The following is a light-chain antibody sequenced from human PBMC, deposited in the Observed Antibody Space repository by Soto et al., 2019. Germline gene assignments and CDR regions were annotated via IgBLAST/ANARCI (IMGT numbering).Light chain of an antibody. CDR3: QQYGSSSYT. CDR2: GAS. J-gene: IGKJ2*01. V-gene: IGKV3-20*01. Sequence: EIVLTQSPGTLSLSPGERATLSCRASQSVSSSYLAWYQQKPGQAPRLLIYGASGRATGIPDRFSGSGSGTDFTLTISRLEPEDVAVHYCQQYGSSSYTFGQGTKLEMK. CDR1: QSVSSSY.